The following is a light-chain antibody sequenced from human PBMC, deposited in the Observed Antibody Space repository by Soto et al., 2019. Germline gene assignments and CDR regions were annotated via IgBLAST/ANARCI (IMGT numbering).Light chain of an antibody. CDR3: CSYAGSSTLF. Sequence: SALTQRGSGKGCTGQSITNPCKRKSSDVGSYNLDSWYQQHPGKAPKLMIYEVSKRPSGVSNRFSGSKSGNTASLTISGLHAEDEADYYCCSYAGSSTLFFGTGTKVTVL. CDR1: SSDVGSYNL. CDR2: EVS. V-gene: IGLV2-23*02. J-gene: IGLJ1*01.